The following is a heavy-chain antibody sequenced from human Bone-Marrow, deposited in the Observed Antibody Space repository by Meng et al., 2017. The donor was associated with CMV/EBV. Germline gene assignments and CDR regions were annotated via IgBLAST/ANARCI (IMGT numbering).Heavy chain of an antibody. CDR1: GGTFSSYA. V-gene: IGHV1-69*05. Sequence: SVKVSCKASGGTFSSYAISWVRQAPGQGLEWMGGIIPIFGTANYAQKFQGRVTITTDESTSTAYMELSSLRSEDTAVYYCAMGEGTRSGPHGEAFDVWGQGTRVTV. J-gene: IGHJ3*01. CDR3: AMGEGTRSGPHGEAFDV. D-gene: IGHD3-16*01. CDR2: IIPIFGTA.